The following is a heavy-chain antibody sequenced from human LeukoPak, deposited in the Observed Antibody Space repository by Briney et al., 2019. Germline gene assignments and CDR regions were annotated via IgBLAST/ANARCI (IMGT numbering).Heavy chain of an antibody. V-gene: IGHV3-7*04. CDR2: IKEDGSEK. CDR1: GFTFSSSW. J-gene: IGHJ4*02. Sequence: TRESLRLSCATSGFTFSSSWMNWVRPAPGKGLEWVANIKEDGSEKYYVDSVKGRFTIFRDNAKNSLYLQINSLRGEDTAVYYCTRVSILDDLDYWGQGTLVTVSS. CDR3: TRVSILDDLDY. D-gene: IGHD2-21*01.